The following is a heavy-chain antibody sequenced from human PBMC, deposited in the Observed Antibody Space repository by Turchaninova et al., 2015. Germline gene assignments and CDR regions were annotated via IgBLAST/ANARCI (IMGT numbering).Heavy chain of an antibody. CDR2: IDYRGNT. D-gene: IGHD2-21*02. CDR1: GGAFDNKIYY. V-gene: IGHV4-39*01. CDR3: ARHVTRSVFDY. Sequence: QLQLQESGPGLVKPSFTLSLLCTVSGGAFDNKIYYWAGVRQPPGKGLEWIGSIDYRGNTYDNPSLKSRLTISVDTSKSQFSLNLNSVTASDTAVYFCARHVTRSVFDYWGQGALVTVSS. J-gene: IGHJ4*02.